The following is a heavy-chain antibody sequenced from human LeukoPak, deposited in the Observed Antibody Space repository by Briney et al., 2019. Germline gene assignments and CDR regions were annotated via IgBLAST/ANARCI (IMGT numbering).Heavy chain of an antibody. Sequence: PGGSLRLSCAASGFTFSDYYMSWIRQAPGKGLEWLSYISTSGSTIYYADSVKGRFTISRDNAKNSLYLQMNSLRAEDTAVYYCAREGSSYGHNYHYYATGVWGQGTTVTVSS. D-gene: IGHD5-18*01. CDR3: AREGSSYGHNYHYYATGV. CDR2: ISTSGSTI. J-gene: IGHJ6*02. CDR1: GFTFSDYY. V-gene: IGHV3-11*01.